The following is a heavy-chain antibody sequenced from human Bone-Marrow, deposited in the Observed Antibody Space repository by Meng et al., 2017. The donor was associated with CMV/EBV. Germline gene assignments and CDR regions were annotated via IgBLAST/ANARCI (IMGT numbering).Heavy chain of an antibody. J-gene: IGHJ6*02. D-gene: IGHD2-8*01. Sequence: ASVKVSCKASGGTFSSYTISWVRQAPGKGLEWMGGFDPEDGETIYAQKFQGRVTMTEDTSTDTAYMELSSLRSEDTAVYYCATLVPNYGMDVWGQGTTVTVSS. CDR3: ATLVPNYGMDV. V-gene: IGHV1-24*01. CDR2: FDPEDGET. CDR1: GGTFSSYT.